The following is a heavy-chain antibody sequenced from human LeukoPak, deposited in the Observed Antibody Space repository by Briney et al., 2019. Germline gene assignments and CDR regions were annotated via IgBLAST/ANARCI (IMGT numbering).Heavy chain of an antibody. J-gene: IGHJ4*02. D-gene: IGHD3-10*01. Sequence: PGGSLRLSCAASGFTVSSNYMSWVRQAPGKGLEWVSVIYSGGSTYYADSVKGRFTISRDNSKNTLYLQMNSLRAEDTAVYYCAKDQGITMVRGVTSFDYWGQGTLVTVSS. CDR2: IYSGGST. CDR1: GFTVSSNY. CDR3: AKDQGITMVRGVTSFDY. V-gene: IGHV3-53*01.